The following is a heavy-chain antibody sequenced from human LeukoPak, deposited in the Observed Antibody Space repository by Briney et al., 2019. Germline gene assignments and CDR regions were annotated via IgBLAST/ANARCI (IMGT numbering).Heavy chain of an antibody. D-gene: IGHD6-13*01. J-gene: IGHJ2*01. CDR2: FDPEDGET. CDR1: GSTLTELS. V-gene: IGHV1-24*01. CDR3: ARDGAAPGIWYFDL. Sequence: SVKVSCKVPGSTLTELSMHWVRQAPGKGLEWMGGFDPEDGETFYAQDFQGRVIMTEDTSTDTAYMELSSLRSEDTAVYYCARDGAAPGIWYFDLWGRGTLVTVSS.